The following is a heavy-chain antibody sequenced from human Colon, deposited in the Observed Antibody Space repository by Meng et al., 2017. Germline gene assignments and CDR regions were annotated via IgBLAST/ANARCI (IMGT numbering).Heavy chain of an antibody. J-gene: IGHJ4*02. V-gene: IGHV4-34*02. CDR1: GGSFSGYS. CDR3: ARSVRLGVAGKSGAY. CDR2: INHTGNT. D-gene: IGHD6-19*01. Sequence: QRQLLAVGAGLLKPSDTLSLTCAVYGGSFSGYSWSWIRQPPGKGLEWIGEINHTGNTSYNPSLKSRLTISVDTSKNQFSLNLSSVTAADTALYYCARSVRLGVAGKSGAYWGQGTLVTVSS.